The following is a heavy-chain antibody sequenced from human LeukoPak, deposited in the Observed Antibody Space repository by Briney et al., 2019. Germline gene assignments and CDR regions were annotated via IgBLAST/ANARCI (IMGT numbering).Heavy chain of an antibody. CDR2: ISSDGSNK. CDR1: GFTFSSYG. V-gene: IGHV3-30*18. J-gene: IGHJ6*02. D-gene: IGHD2-2*02. CDR3: AKDPYCSSTSYSTLALFQSYSYYYAMDV. Sequence: GGSRSLSCAASGFTFSSYGMHGFRQAPGKGLEWVAVISSDGSNKYYADSVIGRLTISRDNSNNTLYVHIDCLRAGDTAVYSRAKDPYCSSTSYSTLALFQSYSYYYAMDVWGQGTTVTVSS.